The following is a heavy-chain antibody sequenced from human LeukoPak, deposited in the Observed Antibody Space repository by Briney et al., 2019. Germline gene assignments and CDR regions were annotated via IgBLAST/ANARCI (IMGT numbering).Heavy chain of an antibody. CDR3: ARIDRYYYYMDV. Sequence: PSQTLSLTCTVSGGSISSGGYYWSWIRQPAGKGLEWIGRIYTSGSTNYNPSLKSRVTMSVDTPKNQFSLKLSSVTAADTAVYYCARIDRYYYYMDVWGKGTTVTVSS. CDR2: IYTSGST. V-gene: IGHV4-61*02. J-gene: IGHJ6*03. CDR1: GGSISSGGYY.